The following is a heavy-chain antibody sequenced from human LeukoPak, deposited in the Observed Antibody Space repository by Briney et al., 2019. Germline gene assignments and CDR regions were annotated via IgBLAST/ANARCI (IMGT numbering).Heavy chain of an antibody. Sequence: ASVKVSCKASGYTFTSYYMHWVRQAPGQGLEWMGIINPSGGSTSYAQKFQGRVTMTRDTSTSTVYMELSSLRSEDTAVYYCARGGSGGDYYYYGMDVWGQGTTVTVSS. J-gene: IGHJ6*02. D-gene: IGHD3-10*01. CDR3: ARGGSGGDYYYYGMDV. CDR2: INPSGGST. V-gene: IGHV1-46*01. CDR1: GYTFTSYY.